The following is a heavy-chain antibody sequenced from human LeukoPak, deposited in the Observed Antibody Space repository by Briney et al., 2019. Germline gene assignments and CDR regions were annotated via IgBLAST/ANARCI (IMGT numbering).Heavy chain of an antibody. D-gene: IGHD6-19*01. V-gene: IGHV1-69*05. CDR3: ARVAHIAVAGPDLFDY. CDR2: IIPIFGTA. Sequence: SVKVSCKASGGTFSSYAISWVRQAPGQGLEWMGGIIPIFGTANYAQKFQGRVTITTDESTSTAYMELSSLRSEDTAVYYCARVAHIAVAGPDLFDYWGQGTLVTVSS. J-gene: IGHJ4*02. CDR1: GGTFSSYA.